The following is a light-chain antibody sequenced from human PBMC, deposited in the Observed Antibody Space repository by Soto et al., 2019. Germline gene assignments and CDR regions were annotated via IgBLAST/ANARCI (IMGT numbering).Light chain of an antibody. Sequence: QSVLTQPRSVSGSPGQSVTISCTGTSSDVGAYDYVSWYQQHPGKAPKLLIYHVSKRPSGVPDRFSGSKSGNTASLTVSGLQAADEADYFCKSYAGSNTYVFGSGTKLTVL. CDR2: HVS. J-gene: IGLJ1*01. CDR3: KSYAGSNTYV. CDR1: SSDVGAYDY. V-gene: IGLV2-11*01.